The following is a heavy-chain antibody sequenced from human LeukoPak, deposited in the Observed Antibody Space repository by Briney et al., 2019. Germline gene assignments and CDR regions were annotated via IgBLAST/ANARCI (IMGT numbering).Heavy chain of an antibody. J-gene: IGHJ5*02. CDR2: INPNSGGT. Sequence: GASVKVSCKASGYTFTGYYMLWVRQAPGQGLEWMGWINPNSGGTNYAQKFQGRVTMTRDTSISTAYMELSRLRSDDTAVYYCARDSYYDILTGSPVNWFDPWGQGTLVTVSS. D-gene: IGHD3-9*01. CDR1: GYTFTGYY. CDR3: ARDSYYDILTGSPVNWFDP. V-gene: IGHV1-2*02.